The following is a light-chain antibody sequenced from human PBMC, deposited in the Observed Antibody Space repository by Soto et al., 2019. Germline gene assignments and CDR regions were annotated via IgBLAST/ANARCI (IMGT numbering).Light chain of an antibody. Sequence: DIPLTQSPSFLSASVGDRVTITCRASQGISSYLAWYQQKPGKAPKLLIYAASTLQSGVPSRFSGSGSGTELTLTISSLQPEDFATYYCQHLNSYPPVFTFGPGTKVDIK. CDR3: QHLNSYPPVFT. CDR1: QGISSY. CDR2: AAS. V-gene: IGKV1-9*01. J-gene: IGKJ3*01.